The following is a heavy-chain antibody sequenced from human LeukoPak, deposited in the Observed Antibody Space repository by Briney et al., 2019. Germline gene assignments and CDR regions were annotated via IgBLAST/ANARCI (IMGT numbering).Heavy chain of an antibody. CDR2: IYHSGST. D-gene: IGHD3-22*01. Sequence: PSETLALTCTVSGYSISSGYYWGWIRQPPGKGLEWIGSIYHSGSTYYNPSLKSVVHISVDTAQTPFSLKLSSVTAAETAVYYCARLAITMIVAPQYPDYWGQGTLVTVSS. V-gene: IGHV4-38-2*02. J-gene: IGHJ4*02. CDR3: ARLAITMIVAPQYPDY. CDR1: GYSISSGYY.